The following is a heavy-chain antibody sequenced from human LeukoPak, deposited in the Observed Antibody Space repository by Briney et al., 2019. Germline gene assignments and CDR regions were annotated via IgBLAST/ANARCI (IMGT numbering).Heavy chain of an antibody. J-gene: IGHJ6*03. CDR2: ISSSSSYI. Sequence: GGSLRLSYAASGFTFSSYSMNWVRQAPGKGLEWVSSISSSSSYIYYADSVKGRFTISRDNAKNSLYLQMNSLRAEDTAVYYCARAKYYYDSSGYYGSYYYYMDVWGKGTTVTLSS. CDR1: GFTFSSYS. D-gene: IGHD3-22*01. CDR3: ARAKYYYDSSGYYGSYYYYMDV. V-gene: IGHV3-21*01.